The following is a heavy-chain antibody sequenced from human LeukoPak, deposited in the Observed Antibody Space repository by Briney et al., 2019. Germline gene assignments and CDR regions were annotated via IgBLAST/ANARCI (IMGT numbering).Heavy chain of an antibody. CDR2: IGGSGINT. CDR1: GLTFSNYA. J-gene: IGHJ4*02. D-gene: IGHD6-19*01. Sequence: GGSLRLSCVVSGLTFSNYAMSWVRQAPGKGLEWVSVIGGSGINTYYADSVKGRFTISRDNSKNTLCLQMNSLRAEDTAVYYCAVAGRDYWGQGTLVTVSS. V-gene: IGHV3-23*01. CDR3: AVAGRDY.